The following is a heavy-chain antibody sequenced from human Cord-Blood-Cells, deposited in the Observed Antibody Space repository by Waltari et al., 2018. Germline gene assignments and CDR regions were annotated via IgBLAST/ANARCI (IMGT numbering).Heavy chain of an antibody. D-gene: IGHD3-10*01. CDR1: GFTFSSYE. CDR3: ARDGVLLWFGELFDY. J-gene: IGHJ4*02. V-gene: IGHV3-48*03. CDR2: ISSSGSTI. Sequence: EVQLVESGGGLVQPGGSLRLSCAASGFTFSSYEMNWVRQAPGKGRGWGSYISSSGSTIYYADSVKGRFTISRDNAKNSLYLQMNSLRAEDTAVYYCARDGVLLWFGELFDYWGQGTLVTVSS.